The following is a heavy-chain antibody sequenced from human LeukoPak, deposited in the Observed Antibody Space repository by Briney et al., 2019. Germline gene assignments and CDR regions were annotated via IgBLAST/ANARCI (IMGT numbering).Heavy chain of an antibody. J-gene: IGHJ4*02. CDR2: ISDSGGST. V-gene: IGHV3-23*01. D-gene: IGHD1-14*01. CDR3: AKTHTSDPEYYFDY. CDR1: GFTFSSYA. Sequence: GGSLRLSCAASGFTFSSYAMSWVRQAPGKGLEWVSSISDSGGSTYYADSVKGRFTISRDNSKNTLYLQMNSLRAEDTAVYYCAKTHTSDPEYYFDYWGQGTLVTVSS.